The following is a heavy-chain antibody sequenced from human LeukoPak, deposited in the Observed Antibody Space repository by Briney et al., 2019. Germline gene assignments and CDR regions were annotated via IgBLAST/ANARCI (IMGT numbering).Heavy chain of an antibody. V-gene: IGHV3-30*03. J-gene: IGHJ4*02. CDR1: GFTFSNAW. Sequence: GGSLRLSCAASGFTFSNAWMSWVRQAPGKGLEWVALIPWHGNNPYYADSVQGRFTISRDSSRNTLYLQMNSLRTEDSAEYYCARLASTVTSPLDYWGQGTLVTVSS. CDR2: IPWHGNNP. CDR3: ARLASTVTSPLDY. D-gene: IGHD4-11*01.